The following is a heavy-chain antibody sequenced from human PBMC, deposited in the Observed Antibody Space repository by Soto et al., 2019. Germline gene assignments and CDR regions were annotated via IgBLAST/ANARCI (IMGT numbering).Heavy chain of an antibody. J-gene: IGHJ6*02. CDR3: AREGPAPYSYYGMDV. V-gene: IGHV1-18*01. CDR1: GYSFTTYG. CDR2: ISGYNGNT. Sequence: QVQLVQSRGEVKKPGASVKVSCKTSGYSFTTYGISWVRQAPGQGLEWMGWISGYNGNTNYAQKLKGRVTMTTDTSTSTAYMELRSLRSDDTAVYYCAREGPAPYSYYGMDVWGQGSTVTVSS.